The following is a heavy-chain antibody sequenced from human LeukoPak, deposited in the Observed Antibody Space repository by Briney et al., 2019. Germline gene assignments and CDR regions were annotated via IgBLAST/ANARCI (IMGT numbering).Heavy chain of an antibody. D-gene: IGHD3-10*01. J-gene: IGHJ4*02. CDR2: IYYSGST. CDR1: GGSISSYY. Sequence: SETLSLTCTVSGGSISSYYWSWIRQPPGKGLEWIGYIYYSGSTNYNPSHKSRVTISVDTSKNQFSLKLSSVTAADTAVYYCARGSFGESPDYWGQGTLVTVSS. CDR3: ARGSFGESPDY. V-gene: IGHV4-59*08.